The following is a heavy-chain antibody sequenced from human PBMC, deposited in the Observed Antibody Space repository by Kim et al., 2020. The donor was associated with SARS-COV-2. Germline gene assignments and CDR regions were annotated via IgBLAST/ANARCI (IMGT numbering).Heavy chain of an antibody. CDR3: ARRGGGGFGEANLDY. Sequence: PPFQGQVTISADKSISTAYLQWSSLKASDTAMYYCARRGGGGFGEANLDYWGQGTLVTVSS. V-gene: IGHV5-51*01. D-gene: IGHD3-10*01. J-gene: IGHJ4*02.